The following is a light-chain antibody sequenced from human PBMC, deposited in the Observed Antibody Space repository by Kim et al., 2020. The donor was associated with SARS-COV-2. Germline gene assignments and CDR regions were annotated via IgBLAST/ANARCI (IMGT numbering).Light chain of an antibody. CDR3: QVWDSSSDHVV. CDR1: NMGSKS. J-gene: IGLJ2*01. CDR2: YDS. V-gene: IGLV3-21*04. Sequence: APGKTARITCGGNNMGSKSVHWYQQKPGQAPVLVIYYDSDRPSGIPERFSGSNSGNTATLTISRVEAGDEADYYCQVWDSSSDHVVFGGGTQLTV.